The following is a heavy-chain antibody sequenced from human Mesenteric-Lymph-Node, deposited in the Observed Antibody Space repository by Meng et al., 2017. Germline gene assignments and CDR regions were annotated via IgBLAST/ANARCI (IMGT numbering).Heavy chain of an antibody. CDR2: IYYSGST. CDR1: GGSISSGDYY. Sequence: QVQLQESGPGLVKPSQPLSLTCTVSGGSISSGDYYWSWIRQPPGKGLEWIGCIYYSGSTYYNPSLRSRLTISVDTSKNQFSLKLSSVTAADTAVYYCARASYGSGSPLGESWFDPWGQGTLVTVSS. J-gene: IGHJ5*02. D-gene: IGHD3-10*01. V-gene: IGHV4-30-4*01. CDR3: ARASYGSGSPLGESWFDP.